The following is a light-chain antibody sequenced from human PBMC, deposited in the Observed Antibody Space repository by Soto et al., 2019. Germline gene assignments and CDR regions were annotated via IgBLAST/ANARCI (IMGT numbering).Light chain of an antibody. CDR2: DTT. V-gene: IGLV7-46*01. CDR3: LLSYNGPYV. J-gene: IGLJ1*01. Sequence: AVFTQEPSLTVSPGGTVTLTFGSSTGAVTNGHYPYWFQQKPGQAPRTLIYDTTNRHSWTPARFSGSLLGGKAALTLSGAQPEDEAEYYCLLSYNGPYVFGTGTKVTVL. CDR1: TGAVTNGHY.